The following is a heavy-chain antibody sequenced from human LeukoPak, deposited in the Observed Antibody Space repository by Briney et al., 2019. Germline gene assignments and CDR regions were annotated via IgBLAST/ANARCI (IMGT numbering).Heavy chain of an antibody. V-gene: IGHV4-39*07. J-gene: IGHJ3*02. Sequence: SETLSLTCTVSGGSISSSSYYWVWIRQPPGKGLEWIGSIYYRGSTYYNPSLKSRVTISVDTSKNQFSLKLSSVTAADTAVYYCARGREGGGDAFDIWGQGTMVTVSS. CDR2: IYYRGST. CDR1: GGSISSSSYY. D-gene: IGHD1-26*01. CDR3: ARGREGGGDAFDI.